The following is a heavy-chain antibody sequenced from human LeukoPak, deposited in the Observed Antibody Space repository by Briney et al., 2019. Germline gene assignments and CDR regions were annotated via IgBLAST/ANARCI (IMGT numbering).Heavy chain of an antibody. V-gene: IGHV1-69*13. D-gene: IGHD3-22*01. CDR2: IIPIFGTA. Sequence: WASLKVSCKASGCTFSSYAISWVRQAPGQGLEWMGGIIPIFGTANYAQKFQGRVTITADESTSTAYMELSSLRSEDTAVYYCARILPLYYDSRAGPYGMDVWGQGTTVTVSS. J-gene: IGHJ6*02. CDR1: GCTFSSYA. CDR3: ARILPLYYDSRAGPYGMDV.